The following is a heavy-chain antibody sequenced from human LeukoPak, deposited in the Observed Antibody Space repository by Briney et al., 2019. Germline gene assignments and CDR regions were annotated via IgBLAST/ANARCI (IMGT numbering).Heavy chain of an antibody. J-gene: IGHJ2*01. CDR2: IYYSGST. D-gene: IGHD6-19*01. Sequence: SETLSLTRTVSGGSTSSSSYYWGWIRQPPGKGLEWIGSIYYSGSTYYNPSLKSRVTISVDTSKNQFSLKLSSVTAADTAVYYCARRASSGWYRHDWYFDLWGRGTLVTVSS. CDR3: ARRASSGWYRHDWYFDL. CDR1: GGSTSSSSYY. V-gene: IGHV4-39*01.